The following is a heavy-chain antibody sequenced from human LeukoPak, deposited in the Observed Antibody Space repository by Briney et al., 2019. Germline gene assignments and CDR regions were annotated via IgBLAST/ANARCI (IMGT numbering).Heavy chain of an antibody. CDR2: IYPGDSDT. V-gene: IGHV5-51*01. CDR1: GYSFTTYW. J-gene: IGHJ4*02. D-gene: IGHD2-21*02. Sequence: PGEALKISCKGSGYSFTTYWIGWVRQMPGKGLEWMGIIYPGDSDTRYSPSFQGQVTLSADKSISTAYLQWSSLKASDTAMYYCARTYCGGDCYYSYFDYWGQGTLVTVSS. CDR3: ARTYCGGDCYYSYFDY.